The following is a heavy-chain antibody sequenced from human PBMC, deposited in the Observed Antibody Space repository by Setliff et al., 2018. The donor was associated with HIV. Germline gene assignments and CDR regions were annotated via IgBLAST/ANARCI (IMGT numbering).Heavy chain of an antibody. Sequence: SETLSLTCTVSGGSISSDSSSWTWIRQHPGKGLEWIGCIFNSGSTHNKPSLKSRPTISLDTSKSQFSLNLRSVTAAATAVYYCARDLSTDSSGPYYHMDVWGRGTTVTVS. CDR3: ARDLSTDSSGPYYHMDV. J-gene: IGHJ6*03. CDR1: GGSISSDSSS. D-gene: IGHD3-22*01. V-gene: IGHV4-31*03. CDR2: IFNSGST.